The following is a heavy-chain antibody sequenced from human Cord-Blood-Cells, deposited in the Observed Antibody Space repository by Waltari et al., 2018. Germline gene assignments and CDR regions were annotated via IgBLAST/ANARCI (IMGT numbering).Heavy chain of an antibody. CDR1: GDSASSNSAA. Sequence: QVQLQQSGPGLVKPSQTLSLTCAISGDSASSNSAAWNGIRQSPSRGLEWLGRTYYRSKWYNDYAVSVKSRITINPDTSKNQFSLQLNSVTPEDTAVYYCASSKTGGRIDNWYFDLWGRGTLVTVSS. V-gene: IGHV6-1*01. J-gene: IGHJ2*01. CDR3: ASSKTGGRIDNWYFDL. D-gene: IGHD1-1*01. CDR2: TYYRSKWYN.